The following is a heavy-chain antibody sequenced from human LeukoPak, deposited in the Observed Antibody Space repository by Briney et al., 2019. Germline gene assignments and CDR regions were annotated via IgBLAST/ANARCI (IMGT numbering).Heavy chain of an antibody. V-gene: IGHV1-2*02. J-gene: IGHJ4*02. CDR1: GYTFTVYY. D-gene: IGHD5-24*01. CDR2: INPNSGGT. Sequence: GASVTVSCKASGYTFTVYYMHWVRQAPGQGGERMGWINPNSGGTNYAQNFQGRVTMTRDTSISTAYMELSSLRSDDTAVYYCARDRGRRDGYHFDYWGQGTLVTVSS. CDR3: ARDRGRRDGYHFDY.